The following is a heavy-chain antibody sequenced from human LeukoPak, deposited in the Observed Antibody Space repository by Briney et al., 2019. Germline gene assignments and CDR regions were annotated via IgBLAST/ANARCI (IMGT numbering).Heavy chain of an antibody. CDR1: GGTFSSYA. D-gene: IGHD4-17*01. CDR3: ASITTVTAR. J-gene: IGHJ4*02. V-gene: IGHV1-69*05. CDR2: IIPIFGTA. Sequence: ASVKVSCKASGGTFSSYAISWVRQAPGQGLEWMGGIIPIFGTANYAQKFQGRVTITTDESTSTAYMELNSLRAEDTAVYYCASITTVTARWGQGTLVTVSS.